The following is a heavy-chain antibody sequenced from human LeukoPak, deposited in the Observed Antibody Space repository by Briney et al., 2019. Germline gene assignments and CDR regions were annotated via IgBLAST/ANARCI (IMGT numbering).Heavy chain of an antibody. Sequence: ASVKVSCKASGYTFTSYGISWVRQAPGQGLDWLGWISAYNGNTNYAQKLQGRVTMTTDTSTSTAYMELRSLRSDDTAVYYCATTTTVVTLANAFDIWGQGTMVTVSS. D-gene: IGHD4-23*01. CDR1: GYTFTSYG. CDR3: ATTTTVVTLANAFDI. CDR2: ISAYNGNT. J-gene: IGHJ3*02. V-gene: IGHV1-18*01.